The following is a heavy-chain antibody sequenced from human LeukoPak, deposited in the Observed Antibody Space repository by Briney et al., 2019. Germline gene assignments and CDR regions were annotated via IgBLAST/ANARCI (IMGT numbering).Heavy chain of an antibody. CDR3: ARGTYYYDSSGYYPIVY. CDR1: GYTFTSYG. Sequence: EASVKVSCKASGYTFTSYGISWVRQAPGQGLEWMGWISAYNGNTNYAQKLQGRVTMTTDTSTSTAYMELRSLRSDDTAVYYCARGTYYYDSSGYYPIVYWGQGTLVTVSS. J-gene: IGHJ4*02. V-gene: IGHV1-18*01. D-gene: IGHD3-22*01. CDR2: ISAYNGNT.